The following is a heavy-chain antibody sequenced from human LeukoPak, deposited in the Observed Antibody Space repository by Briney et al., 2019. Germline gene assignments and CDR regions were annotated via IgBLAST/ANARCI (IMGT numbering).Heavy chain of an antibody. D-gene: IGHD6-6*01. CDR2: INTNTENP. CDR3: AFSSIEPPKNLDTNFDI. CDR1: GYTFTSYA. J-gene: IGHJ3*02. V-gene: IGHV7-4-1*02. Sequence: GASVKVSCKASGYTFTSYAMNWVRQAPGQGLEWMGWINTNTENPTYAQGFTGRFVFSLDTSVSTAYLQISSLKAEDTAVYYCAFSSIEPPKNLDTNFDIWGQGTMVTVSS.